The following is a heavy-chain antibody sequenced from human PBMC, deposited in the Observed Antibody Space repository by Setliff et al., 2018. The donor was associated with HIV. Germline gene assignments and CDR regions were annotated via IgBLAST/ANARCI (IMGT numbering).Heavy chain of an antibody. Sequence: ASVKVSCKASGYTFTSDYIHWVRQAPGQGLEWMGIINPAGNPPSYAQKFQGRVTMTRDTSISTAYMELSRLRSDDTAVYYCARDWRLRYFDWLYSGMDVWGQGTTVTVSS. D-gene: IGHD3-9*01. J-gene: IGHJ6*02. CDR1: GYTFTSDY. CDR2: INPAGNPP. CDR3: ARDWRLRYFDWLYSGMDV. V-gene: IGHV1-46*01.